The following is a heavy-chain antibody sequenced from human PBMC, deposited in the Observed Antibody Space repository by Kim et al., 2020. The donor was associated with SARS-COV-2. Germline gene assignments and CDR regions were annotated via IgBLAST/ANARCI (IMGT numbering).Heavy chain of an antibody. V-gene: IGHV3-33*01. Sequence: GGSLRLSCAVSGFTFSSYGMHWVRQAPGKGLEWVAIIWYDGSGKYYTDSVKGRFTISRDNSKNTVYLQMNSLRAEDTSVYYCVREKGGHDVFDIWGQGTMVTVSS. CDR2: IWYDGSGK. CDR3: VREKGGHDVFDI. CDR1: GFTFSSYG. D-gene: IGHD3-16*01. J-gene: IGHJ3*02.